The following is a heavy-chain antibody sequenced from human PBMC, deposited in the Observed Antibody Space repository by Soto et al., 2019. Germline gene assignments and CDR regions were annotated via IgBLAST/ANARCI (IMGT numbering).Heavy chain of an antibody. Sequence: PSETLSLTCTVSGGSISSYYWSWTRQPPGKGLEWIGYIYYSGSTNYNPSLKSRVTISVDTSKNQFSLKLSSVTAADTAVYYCARAAVAGTGGWFDPWGQGTLVTVSS. CDR2: IYYSGST. CDR1: GGSISSYY. CDR3: ARAAVAGTGGWFDP. D-gene: IGHD6-19*01. J-gene: IGHJ5*02. V-gene: IGHV4-59*01.